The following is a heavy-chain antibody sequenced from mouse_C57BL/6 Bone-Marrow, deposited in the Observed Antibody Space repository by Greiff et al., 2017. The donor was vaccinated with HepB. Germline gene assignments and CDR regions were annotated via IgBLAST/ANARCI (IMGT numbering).Heavy chain of an antibody. CDR1: GYTFTSYW. CDR3: ARGGVYPLYYAMDY. J-gene: IGHJ4*01. D-gene: IGHD6-1*01. CDR2: IDPSDSET. Sequence: VQLQQPGAELVRPGSSVKLSCKASGYTFTSYWMHWVKQRPIQGLEWIGNIDPSDSETHYNQKFKDKATLTVDKSSSTAYMQLSSLTSDDSAVYYCARGGVYPLYYAMDYWGQGTSVTVSS. V-gene: IGHV1-52*01.